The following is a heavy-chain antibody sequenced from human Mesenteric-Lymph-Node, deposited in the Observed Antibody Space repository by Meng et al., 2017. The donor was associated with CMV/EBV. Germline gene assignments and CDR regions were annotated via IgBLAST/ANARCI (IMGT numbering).Heavy chain of an antibody. CDR1: GGSISPHY. V-gene: IGHV4-59*11. CDR3: AREGPDNWFDA. CDR2: IFYAGTT. J-gene: IGHJ5*02. Sequence: SETLSLTCTVSGGSISPHYWSWIRQPPRKGLEWLGYIFYAGTTVYSSSLKGRLTISVDTSKNQFTLKLTSVTAADTAVYYCAREGPDNWFDAWGQGTLVTVSS.